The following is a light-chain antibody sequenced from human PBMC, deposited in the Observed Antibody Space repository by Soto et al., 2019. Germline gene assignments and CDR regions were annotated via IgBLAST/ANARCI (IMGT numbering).Light chain of an antibody. CDR3: QQYGSSSWT. CDR1: QSVSSSY. J-gene: IGKJ1*01. CDR2: GAS. V-gene: IGKV3-20*01. Sequence: EIVLTQSPGTLSLSPGERATLYCRASQSVSSSYLVWHQQKPGQAPRLLIYGASNRATGIPDRFSGSGSGTDFTLTISRLEPEDFAVYYCQQYGSSSWTFGQGTKVDIK.